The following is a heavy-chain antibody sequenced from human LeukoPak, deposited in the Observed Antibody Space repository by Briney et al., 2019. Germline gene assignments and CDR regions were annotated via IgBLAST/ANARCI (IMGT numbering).Heavy chain of an antibody. CDR1: GGSISRFY. CDR2: IYYTGST. Sequence: PSETLSLTCTVSGGSISRFYWTWIRQPPGKGLEWIGYIYYTGSTNHNPSLKGRVTISVDTPKNQFSLKLSSVTAADTAVCYCAGGGSGSYYQFDYWGQGTLVTVSS. CDR3: AGGGSGSYYQFDY. J-gene: IGHJ4*02. V-gene: IGHV4-59*08. D-gene: IGHD1-26*01.